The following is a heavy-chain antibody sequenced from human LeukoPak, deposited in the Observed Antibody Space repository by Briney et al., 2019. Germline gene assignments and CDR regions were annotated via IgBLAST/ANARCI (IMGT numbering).Heavy chain of an antibody. CDR2: ISSTSTYI. D-gene: IGHD3-10*01. J-gene: IGHJ4*02. CDR3: ARGGFGELY. Sequence: GWSLRLSCAASGFTFSSYSMNWVRQAPGNGLEWVSSISSTSTYIYYADSVKGRFTISRDNAKNSLYLQVNSLRAEDTAVYYCARGGFGELYWGQGTLVTASS. CDR1: GFTFSSYS. V-gene: IGHV3-21*01.